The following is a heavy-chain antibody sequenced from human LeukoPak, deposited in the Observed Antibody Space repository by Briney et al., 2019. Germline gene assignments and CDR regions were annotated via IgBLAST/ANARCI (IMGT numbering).Heavy chain of an antibody. J-gene: IGHJ4*02. D-gene: IGHD5-24*01. V-gene: IGHV4-31*03. CDR3: ARLRDGYTPDY. CDR2: IYYSGST. Sequence: SETLSLTCTVSGGSISSGGYYWSWIRQHPGKGLEWIGYIYYSGSTYYNPSLESRVTISVDTSKNQFSLKLSSVTAADTAVYYCARLRDGYTPDYWGQGTLVTVSS. CDR1: GGSISSGGYY.